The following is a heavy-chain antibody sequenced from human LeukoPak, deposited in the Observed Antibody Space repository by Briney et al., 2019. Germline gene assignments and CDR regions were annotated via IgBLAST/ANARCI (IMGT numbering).Heavy chain of an antibody. CDR1: GFSFSDYW. Sequence: PGGSLRLSCAASGFSFSDYWMGWVRQAPGKGLEWVANIAHDGSEKKYVDSVKGHFTISRDNAKNTLYLQVNSLRDEDTAVYYCARPSQYSGSYFDSWGRELWSPSPQ. D-gene: IGHD1-26*01. CDR3: ARPSQYSGSYFDS. V-gene: IGHV3-7*01. J-gene: IGHJ4*02. CDR2: IAHDGSEK.